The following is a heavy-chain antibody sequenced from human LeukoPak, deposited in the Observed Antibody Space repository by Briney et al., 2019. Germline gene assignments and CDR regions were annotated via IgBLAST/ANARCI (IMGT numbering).Heavy chain of an antibody. CDR1: GFTFGDHA. CDR3: TRDQTPYN. CDR2: IRSKAYGGTT. V-gene: IGHV3-49*04. Sequence: GGSLRLSCATSGFTFGDHAMTWVRQAPGKGLEWVGFIRSKAYGGTTEYAASVKGRFTISRDDSNSIAYLQMNSLKTEDTAVYYCTRDQTPYNWGQGNMVTVSS. J-gene: IGHJ4*02. D-gene: IGHD2-15*01.